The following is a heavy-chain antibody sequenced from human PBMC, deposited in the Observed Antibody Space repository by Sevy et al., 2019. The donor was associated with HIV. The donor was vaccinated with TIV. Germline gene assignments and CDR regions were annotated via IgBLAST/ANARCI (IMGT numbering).Heavy chain of an antibody. V-gene: IGHV3-9*01. J-gene: IGHJ6*02. D-gene: IGHD1-26*01. CDR2: ISWNSAST. CDR1: GFTFDDYP. CDR3: RKDIRNSEGDYYHFYGMDV. Sequence: GGSLRLSCAASGFTFDDYPMHWVRQAPGKGLEWDSGISWNSASTGYADSVKSRFTISRDNAKKYQYLQMNSLRAEDTALYNCRKDIRNSEGDYYHFYGMDVWGQGNTVTVSS.